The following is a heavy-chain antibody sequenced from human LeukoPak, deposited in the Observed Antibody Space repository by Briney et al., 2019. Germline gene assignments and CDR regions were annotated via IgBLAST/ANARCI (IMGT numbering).Heavy chain of an antibody. V-gene: IGHV1-69*05. CDR3: ARGSITTESYYYYYMDV. Sequence: SVKVSCKASGGTFSSYAISWVRQAPGQGLEWMGGIIPIFGTANYAQKFQGRVTITTDESTSTAYMELSSLRSEDTAVYYCARGSITTESYYYYYMDVWGKGTTVTVSS. CDR1: GGTFSSYA. CDR2: IIPIFGTA. D-gene: IGHD3-16*01. J-gene: IGHJ6*03.